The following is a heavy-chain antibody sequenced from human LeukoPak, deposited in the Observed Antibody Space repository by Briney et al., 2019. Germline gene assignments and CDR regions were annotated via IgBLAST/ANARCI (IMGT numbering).Heavy chain of an antibody. J-gene: IGHJ4*02. D-gene: IGHD3-9*01. CDR2: INRDGSQI. CDR1: GFTLSTSW. CDR3: ARGGLTAGFDF. Sequence: GGSLRLSCAASGFTLSTSWMTWVRQAPGKGLEWVTNINRDGSQIDYLDSVKGRFTISRDSASNALYLQMNSLRAEDTAVYYCARGGLTAGFDFWGQGALVTVSS. V-gene: IGHV3-7*01.